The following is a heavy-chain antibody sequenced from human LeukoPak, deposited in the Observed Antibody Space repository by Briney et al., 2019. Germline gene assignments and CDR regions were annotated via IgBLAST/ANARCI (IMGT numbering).Heavy chain of an antibody. J-gene: IGHJ6*03. Sequence: GGSLRLSCAASGFTFSSYSMNWVRQAPGKGREGVSSISSSSSYIYYADSVKGRFTISRDNAKNSLYLQMNSLRAEDTAVYYRARVSSLYYYYMDVWGQGTTVTVSS. D-gene: IGHD6-6*01. CDR2: ISSSSSYI. V-gene: IGHV3-21*01. CDR3: ARVSSLYYYYMDV. CDR1: GFTFSSYS.